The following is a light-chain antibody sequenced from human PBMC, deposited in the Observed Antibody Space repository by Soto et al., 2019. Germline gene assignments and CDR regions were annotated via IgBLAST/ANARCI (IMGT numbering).Light chain of an antibody. J-gene: IGKJ2*01. V-gene: IGKV3-20*01. CDR2: GTS. Sequence: ESVLTQSPGTLSLSPGERATLSCRASQSVSSNYLAWYQQKPGQAPRLLIYGTSSRATGIPDKFSGSGSGTEFTLTISRLEPEDSAVYYCQQYNNWLYTFGQGTKLEIK. CDR1: QSVSSNY. CDR3: QQYNNWLYT.